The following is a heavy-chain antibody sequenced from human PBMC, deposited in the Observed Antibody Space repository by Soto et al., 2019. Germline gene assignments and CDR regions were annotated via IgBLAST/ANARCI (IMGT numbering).Heavy chain of an antibody. CDR3: ARHPGSGSYYADYYYYYMEV. Sequence: QLQLQESVPGLVKPSETLSLTCTVSGGSISSSSYYWGWIRQPPGKGLEWIGSIYYSGRTYYNPSLKSRVTISVYTSKNQFSMKLSSVTAADTAVYYCARHPGSGSYYADYYYYYMEVWGKGTTVTVSS. V-gene: IGHV4-39*01. J-gene: IGHJ6*03. D-gene: IGHD3-10*01. CDR1: GGSISSSSYY. CDR2: IYYSGRT.